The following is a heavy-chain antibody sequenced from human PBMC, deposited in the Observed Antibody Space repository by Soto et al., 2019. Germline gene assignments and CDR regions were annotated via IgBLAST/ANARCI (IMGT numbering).Heavy chain of an antibody. CDR3: ARSYGSGKTDV. D-gene: IGHD3-10*01. Sequence: EVQLVESGGGLVKPGGSLRLSCAASGFSFSSYSMNWVRQAPGKGLEWVSSISSSSSSIYYADSAKGRFTISRDNAKNSLYLQMNNLRVEDTAVYYCARSYGSGKTDVRCKGTTVTVSS. V-gene: IGHV3-21*01. J-gene: IGHJ6*04. CDR1: GFSFSSYS. CDR2: ISSSSSSI.